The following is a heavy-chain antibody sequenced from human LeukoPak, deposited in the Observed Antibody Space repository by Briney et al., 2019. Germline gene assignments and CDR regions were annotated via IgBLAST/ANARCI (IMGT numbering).Heavy chain of an antibody. D-gene: IGHD2-15*01. CDR2: VDHTGGT. CDR3: ARGRYYCSGARCSPPFDY. Sequence: PSETLSLTCAVFGGSFSDFYWSWIRQTPGKGLEWIGEVDHTGGTKYNSSLKSRVTISVDTSKNQFSLKLSSVTAADTAVYYCARGRYYCSGARCSPPFDYWVRGALVTVSS. CDR1: GGSFSDFY. V-gene: IGHV4-34*01. J-gene: IGHJ4*02.